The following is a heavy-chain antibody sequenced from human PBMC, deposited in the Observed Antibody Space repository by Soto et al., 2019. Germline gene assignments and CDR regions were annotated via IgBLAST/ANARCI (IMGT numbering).Heavy chain of an antibody. D-gene: IGHD3-3*01. CDR1: GESFSGYY. V-gene: IGHV4-34*01. J-gene: IGHJ4*02. Sequence: QVQLQQWGAGLLKPSETLSLTSAVYGESFSGYYWSWIRQPPGKGLEWIGEINHSGSTNYNPSLKSRVTISVDTSKNQFSLKLSSVTAADTAVYYCARGGSYYDFWSGYSRLYFDYWGQGTLVTVSS. CDR3: ARGGSYYDFWSGYSRLYFDY. CDR2: INHSGST.